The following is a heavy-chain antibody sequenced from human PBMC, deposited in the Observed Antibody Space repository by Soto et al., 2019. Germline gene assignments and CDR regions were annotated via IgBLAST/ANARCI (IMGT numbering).Heavy chain of an antibody. J-gene: IGHJ4*02. CDR1: GYTFTSYA. Sequence: QVQLVQSGAEEKKPGASVKVSCKASGYTFTSYAMHCVRQAPGQRLEWMGWINAGNGNTKYSQKFQGRVPITRDTSATTAYMELSSLRSEDTAVDDCARSIGVVTALDYWGQGTLVTVSA. D-gene: IGHD2-21*02. CDR2: INAGNGNT. CDR3: ARSIGVVTALDY. V-gene: IGHV1-3*05.